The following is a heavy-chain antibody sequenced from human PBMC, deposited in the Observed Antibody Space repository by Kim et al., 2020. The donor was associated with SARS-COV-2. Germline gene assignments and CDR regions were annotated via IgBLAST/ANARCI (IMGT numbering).Heavy chain of an antibody. J-gene: IGHJ3*02. CDR2: INHSGST. CDR3: ARTHIGLWLLGNAFDI. D-gene: IGHD5-18*01. CDR1: GGSFSGYY. V-gene: IGHV4-34*01. Sequence: SETLSLTCAVYGGSFSGYYWSWIRQPPGKGLEWIGEINHSGSTNYNPSLKSRVTISVDTSKNQFSLKLSSVTAADTAVYYCARTHIGLWLLGNAFDIWGQGTMVTVSS.